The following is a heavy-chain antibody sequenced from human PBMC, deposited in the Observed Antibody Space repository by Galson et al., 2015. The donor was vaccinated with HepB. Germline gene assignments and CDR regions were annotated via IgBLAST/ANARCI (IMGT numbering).Heavy chain of an antibody. CDR1: GGSISSYY. CDR3: ASDGYYDILTGYYTAFDI. Sequence: ETLSLTCTVSGGSISSYYWSWIRQPAGKGLEWIGRIYTSGSTNYNPSLKSRVTMSVDTSKNQFSLKLSSVTAADTAVYYCASDGYYDILTGYYTAFDIWGQGTMVTVSS. V-gene: IGHV4-4*07. J-gene: IGHJ3*02. CDR2: IYTSGST. D-gene: IGHD3-9*01.